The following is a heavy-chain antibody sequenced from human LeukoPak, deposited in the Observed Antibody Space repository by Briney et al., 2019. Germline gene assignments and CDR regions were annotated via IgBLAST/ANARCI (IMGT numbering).Heavy chain of an antibody. CDR1: GFTFGNYG. CDR2: ISSDGSNS. D-gene: IGHD3-3*01. CDR3: AKGGPLEWLLSYSPYDAFDI. V-gene: IGHV3-30*18. J-gene: IGHJ3*02. Sequence: GGSLRLSCAVSGFTFGNYGMHWVRQAPGKGLEWVAMISSDGSNSYYGDSVKGRFTISRDNSKNTLYLQMNSLRAEDTAVYYCAKGGPLEWLLSYSPYDAFDIWGQGTMVTVSS.